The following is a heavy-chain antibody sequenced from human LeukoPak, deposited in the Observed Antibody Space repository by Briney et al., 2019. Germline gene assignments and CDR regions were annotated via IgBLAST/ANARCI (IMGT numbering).Heavy chain of an antibody. CDR3: ARAVGHGSGSPRMDV. J-gene: IGHJ6*04. CDR2: IISSSSTI. Sequence: PGGSLRLSCAASGFTFSSHSMNWVRQASGKGLEWVSYIISSSSTIYYADSVKGRFTISRDNAKNSLYLQMNSLRADDTAVYYCARAVGHGSGSPRMDVWGNGTTVTVSS. D-gene: IGHD3-10*01. CDR1: GFTFSSHS. V-gene: IGHV3-48*01.